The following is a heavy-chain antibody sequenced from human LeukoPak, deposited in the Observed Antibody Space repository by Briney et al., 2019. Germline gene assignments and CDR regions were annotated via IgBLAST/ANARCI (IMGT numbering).Heavy chain of an antibody. CDR1: GGSISSGGYY. V-gene: IGHV4-31*03. CDR3: ARVNYGSATKEDY. Sequence: SETLSLTCTVSGGSISSGGYYWSWIRQHPGKGLEWIGYIYYSGSAYYNPSLKSRVTISVDTSENQFSLKLSTVTAADTAVYYCARVNYGSATKEDYWGQGTLVTVSS. J-gene: IGHJ4*02. CDR2: IYYSGSA. D-gene: IGHD3-10*01.